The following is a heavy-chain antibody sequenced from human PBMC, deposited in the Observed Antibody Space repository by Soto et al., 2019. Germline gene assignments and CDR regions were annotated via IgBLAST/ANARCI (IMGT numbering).Heavy chain of an antibody. CDR3: ARDRYDFWSGSDHYGLDV. CDR2: ISSSGGLI. Sequence: GGSLRLSCAASGFIFSHYAMSWVRQAPGKGLEWVSYISSSGGLIYYADSVKGRFTISRDNARKSLYLQMRSLRAEDSAVYYCARDRYDFWSGSDHYGLDVWGQGTTVTVSS. V-gene: IGHV3-11*01. D-gene: IGHD3-3*01. J-gene: IGHJ6*02. CDR1: GFIFSHYA.